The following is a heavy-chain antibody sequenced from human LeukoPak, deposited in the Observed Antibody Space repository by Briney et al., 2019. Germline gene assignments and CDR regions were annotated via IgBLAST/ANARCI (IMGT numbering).Heavy chain of an antibody. J-gene: IGHJ4*02. D-gene: IGHD3-22*01. CDR1: GGTFSSYA. CDR2: IIPIFGTA. V-gene: IGHV1-69*05. Sequence: SVKVSCKASGGTFSSYAISWVRQAPGQGLEWMGGIIPIFGTANYAQKFQGRVTITTDESTSTAYMELSSLRSEDTAVYYCARDRDYYDSSGYSGYWGQGTLVTVSS. CDR3: ARDRDYYDSSGYSGY.